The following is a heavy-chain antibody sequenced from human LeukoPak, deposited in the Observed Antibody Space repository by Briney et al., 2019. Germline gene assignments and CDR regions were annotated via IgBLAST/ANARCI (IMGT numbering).Heavy chain of an antibody. D-gene: IGHD7-27*01. CDR2: ISSSSSTI. CDR1: GFTFSSYS. CDR3: ARGPPNWGYDY. J-gene: IGHJ4*02. Sequence: GGSLRLSCAASGFTFSSYSMNWVRQAPGKGLEWVSYISSSSSTIYYADSVKGRFTISRDNAKNSLYLQMNSLRAEDTAVYYCARGPPNWGYDYWGQGTLVTVSS. V-gene: IGHV3-48*04.